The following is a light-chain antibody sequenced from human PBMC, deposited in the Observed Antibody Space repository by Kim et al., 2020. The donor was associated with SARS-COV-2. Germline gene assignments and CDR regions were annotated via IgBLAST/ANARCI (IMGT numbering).Light chain of an antibody. J-gene: IGLJ3*02. CDR1: SSDVGAYNY. CDR3: CSYTISCTLV. V-gene: IGLV2-14*01. Sequence: QSALTQPASVSGSPGQSITISCTGTSSDVGAYNYVSWYQQHPGKAPKLMIYDFTERPSGVSNRFSGSKSSITASLIIFGLQAEDEADYYCCSYTISCTLVFGGGTQLTVL. CDR2: DFT.